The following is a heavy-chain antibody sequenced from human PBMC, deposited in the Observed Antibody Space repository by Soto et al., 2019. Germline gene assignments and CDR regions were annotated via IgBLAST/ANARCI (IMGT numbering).Heavy chain of an antibody. CDR2: IRSKAYGGTT. D-gene: IGHD6-13*01. Sequence: PGGSLRLSCTASGFTFGEYAMSWFRQAPGKGLEWVGFIRSKAYGGTTEYAASVKGRFTISRDDSKSIAYLQMNSLKTEDTAVYYCTRGHSTGNWFDPWGQGTLVTVSP. V-gene: IGHV3-49*03. CDR1: GFTFGEYA. J-gene: IGHJ5*02. CDR3: TRGHSTGNWFDP.